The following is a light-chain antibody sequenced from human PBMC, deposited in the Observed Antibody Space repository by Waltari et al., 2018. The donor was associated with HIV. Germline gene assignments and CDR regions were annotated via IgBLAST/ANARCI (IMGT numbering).Light chain of an antibody. CDR2: SNN. CDR3: AAWDDSLNALV. J-gene: IGLJ3*02. Sequence: QSVLTQPPSASGTPGQRVTISCSGSSSNIGSNTVNWYQQLPGTAPQLLSYSNNQRPAGVPDRFSGSKSGTSASLAISGLQSEDEADYDCAAWDDSLNALVFGGGTKLTVL. V-gene: IGLV1-44*01. CDR1: SSNIGSNT.